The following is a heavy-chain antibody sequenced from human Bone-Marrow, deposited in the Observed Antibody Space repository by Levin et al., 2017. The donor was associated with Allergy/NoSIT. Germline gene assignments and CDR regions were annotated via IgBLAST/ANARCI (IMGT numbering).Heavy chain of an antibody. D-gene: IGHD3-10*01. CDR2: VSNSGST. Sequence: SETLSLTCTVSVDSISSSTYFWAWIRQPPGKGLEWIGGVSNSGSTYYSPSFKSRVIISVDTSKKQFSLELNSVTASATAVYYGARHVTMVRGASLYWYFDLWGRGTLVTVSS. V-gene: IGHV4-39*01. J-gene: IGHJ2*01. CDR1: VDSISSSTYF. CDR3: ARHVTMVRGASLYWYFDL.